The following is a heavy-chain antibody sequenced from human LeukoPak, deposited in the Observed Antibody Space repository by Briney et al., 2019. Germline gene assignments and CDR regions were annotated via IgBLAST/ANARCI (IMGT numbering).Heavy chain of an antibody. V-gene: IGHV4-39*07. CDR3: ARGVRGYCSGGSCPYGMDV. J-gene: IGHJ6*02. Sequence: SETLSLTCTVSGGSISSSSYYWGWIRQPPGKGLEGIGSIYYSGSTYYNPSLKSRVTISVDTSKNQFSLKLSSVTAADTAVYYCARGVRGYCSGGSCPYGMDVWGQGTTVTVSS. CDR1: GGSISSSSYY. CDR2: IYYSGST. D-gene: IGHD2-15*01.